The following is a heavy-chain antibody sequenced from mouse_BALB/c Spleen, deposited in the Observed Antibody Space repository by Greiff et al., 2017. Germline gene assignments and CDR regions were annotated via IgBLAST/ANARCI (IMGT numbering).Heavy chain of an antibody. CDR2: ISYSGST. J-gene: IGHJ4*01. Sequence: EVQLQESGPGLVKPSQSLSLTCTVTGYSITSDYAWNWIRQFPGNKLEWMGYISYSGSTSYNPSLKSRISITRDTSKNQFFLQLNSVTTEDTATYYCARSWGNYHAMDYWGQGTSVTVSS. CDR1: GYSITSDYA. D-gene: IGHD2-1*01. CDR3: ARSWGNYHAMDY. V-gene: IGHV3-2*02.